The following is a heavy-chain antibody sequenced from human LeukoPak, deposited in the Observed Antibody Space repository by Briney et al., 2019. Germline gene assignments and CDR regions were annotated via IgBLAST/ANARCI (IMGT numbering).Heavy chain of an antibody. CDR1: GFTFSSYW. D-gene: IGHD2-21*01. J-gene: IGHJ3*02. V-gene: IGHV3-7*01. CDR3: ARDFSPYCGGDCYIAAFDI. Sequence: GSLRLSCAASGFTFSSYWMSWVLQAPGKGLEWVANIKQDGSEKYYLDSVKGRFTISRDNAKNSLYLQMNSLRAEDTAVYYCARDFSPYCGGDCYIAAFDIWGQGTMVTVSS. CDR2: IKQDGSEK.